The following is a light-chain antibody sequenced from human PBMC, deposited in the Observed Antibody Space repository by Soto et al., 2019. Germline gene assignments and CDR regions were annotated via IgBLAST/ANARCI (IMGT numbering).Light chain of an antibody. Sequence: QSVLTQPASVSGSPGQSITISCTGTSSDVGGYNPVSWYQQHPGKAPKLVIYKVTNRPSGISNRFSGSKSGNTASLTIYGLQAEDEAPYYCSSYTSSSTRVFGTGTKVTVL. V-gene: IGLV2-14*01. CDR1: SSDVGGYNP. J-gene: IGLJ1*01. CDR2: KVT. CDR3: SSYTSSSTRV.